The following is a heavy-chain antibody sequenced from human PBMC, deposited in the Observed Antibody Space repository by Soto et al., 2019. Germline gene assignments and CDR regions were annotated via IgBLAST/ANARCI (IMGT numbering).Heavy chain of an antibody. CDR1: GGSISSGGYC. Sequence: PSETLSLTCAVSGGSISSGGYCWSWIRQHPGKGLEWIGYIYYSGSTYYNPSLKSRVTISVDTSKNQFSLKLSSVTAADTAVYYCARDSGPPPGDYGMDVWGQGTTVTVSS. CDR3: ARDSGPPPGDYGMDV. CDR2: IYYSGST. V-gene: IGHV4-31*11. J-gene: IGHJ6*02. D-gene: IGHD1-26*01.